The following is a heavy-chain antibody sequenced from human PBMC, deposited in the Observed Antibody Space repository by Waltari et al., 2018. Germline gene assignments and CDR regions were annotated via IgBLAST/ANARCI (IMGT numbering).Heavy chain of an antibody. CDR2: IIPIFGTA. CDR3: ARDASGIVVVHKDDAFDI. D-gene: IGHD3-22*01. J-gene: IGHJ3*02. V-gene: IGHV1-69*08. Sequence: QVQLVQSGAEVKKPGSSVKVSCKASGGTFSSYAISWVRQAPGQGLEWMGRIIPIFGTANYAQKFQGRVTITADKSTSTAYMELSSLRSEDTAVYYCARDASGIVVVHKDDAFDIWGQGTMVTVSS. CDR1: GGTFSSYA.